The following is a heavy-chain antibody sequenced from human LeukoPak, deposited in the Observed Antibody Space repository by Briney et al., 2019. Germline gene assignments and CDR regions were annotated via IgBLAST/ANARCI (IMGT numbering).Heavy chain of an antibody. J-gene: IGHJ4*02. CDR1: GGSISSSNW. D-gene: IGHD3-22*01. CDR3: AIYYYDSSGYRVDY. CDR2: IYHSGST. Sequence: PSGTLSLTCAVSGGSISSSNWWSWVRQPPGKGLEWIGEIYHSGSTNYNPSLKSRVTISVDTSKNQFSLKLSSVTAADTAVYYCAIYYYDSSGYRVDYWGQGTLVTVSS. V-gene: IGHV4-4*02.